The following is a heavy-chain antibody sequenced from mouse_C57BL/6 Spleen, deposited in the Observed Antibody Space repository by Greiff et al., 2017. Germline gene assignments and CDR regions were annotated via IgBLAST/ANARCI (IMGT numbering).Heavy chain of an antibody. CDR1: GFTFTDYY. D-gene: IGHD2-3*01. V-gene: IGHV7-4*01. CDR2: IRNKANGYTT. CDR3: VKANDGYYGAWFAY. Sequence: EVQLVESGGGLVQPGASLRLSCAASGFTFTDYYMSWVRQPPGKAPEWLALIRNKANGYTTEYTASVKGRFTISRDNSQNILYLQMNTLRAEDSATYYCVKANDGYYGAWFAYWGQGTLVTVSA. J-gene: IGHJ3*01.